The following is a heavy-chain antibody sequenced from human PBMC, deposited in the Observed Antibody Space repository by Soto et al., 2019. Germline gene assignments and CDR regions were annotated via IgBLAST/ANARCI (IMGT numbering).Heavy chain of an antibody. D-gene: IGHD6-13*01. V-gene: IGHV5-10-1*01. CDR3: ARPPGIGTLFAN. CDR2: IDPSDSYT. J-gene: IGHJ4*02. CDR1: GYSFTSYW. Sequence: GECLKISCKGSGYSFTSYWISWVRQMPGKGLEWMGRIDPSDSYTNYSPSFQGHVTISADKSINTAYLQWSSLKASDTAIYYCARPPGIGTLFANWGQGTPVTVSS.